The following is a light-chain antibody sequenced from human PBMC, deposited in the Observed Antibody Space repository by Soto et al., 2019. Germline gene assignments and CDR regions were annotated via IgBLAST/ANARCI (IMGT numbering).Light chain of an antibody. CDR3: QQRSNWPST. Sequence: EIVLTQSPATLSLFPGERATLSCRASQSVSRDLACDQQKPGQAPMLLIYDVSNRATGIPARFSGSGSGTDFTLTISSLEPEDFAVYYCQQRSNWPSTFGQGTKLEIK. CDR1: QSVSRD. CDR2: DVS. J-gene: IGKJ2*01. V-gene: IGKV3-11*01.